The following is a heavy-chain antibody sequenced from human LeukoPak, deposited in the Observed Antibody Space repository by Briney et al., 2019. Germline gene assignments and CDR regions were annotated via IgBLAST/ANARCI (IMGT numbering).Heavy chain of an antibody. CDR2: INTNGGST. J-gene: IGHJ4*02. V-gene: IGHV3-64*02. CDR1: GFTFSTYT. Sequence: PGGSLRLSCAASGFTFSTYTIHWIRQAPGKGLDYISAINTNGGSTYYADSVKGRFTISRDNAKNSLYLQMNSLRAEDTAVYYCARAFYDFLTGYPAYFDYWGQGTLVTVSS. D-gene: IGHD3-9*01. CDR3: ARAFYDFLTGYPAYFDY.